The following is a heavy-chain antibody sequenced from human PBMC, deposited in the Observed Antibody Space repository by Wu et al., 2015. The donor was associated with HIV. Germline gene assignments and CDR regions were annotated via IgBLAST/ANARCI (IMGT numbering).Heavy chain of an antibody. J-gene: IGHJ4*02. CDR1: GGTFSNYA. Sequence: QVQLVQSGAEVTKPGSSVKIFCKPSGGTFSNYAISWVRQAPGQGLEWMGGITPIFTAAKYAQKFQGRVTITRDESTSTAYMELKSPTSEDTATYYCAVLYDVEGDKPIFDHWGQGTLVTVSS. CDR3: AVLYDVEGDKPIFDH. D-gene: IGHD3-16*01. V-gene: IGHV1-69*05. CDR2: ITPIFTAA.